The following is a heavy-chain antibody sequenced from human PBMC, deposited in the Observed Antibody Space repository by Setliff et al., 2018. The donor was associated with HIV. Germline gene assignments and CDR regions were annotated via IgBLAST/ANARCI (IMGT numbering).Heavy chain of an antibody. Sequence: PGGSLRLSCATSGFTFSPYAIHWVGQAPGMGLEWVAMIWADEITKFYADSVKGRFTISRDNSKNTLFLQMNSLRPEDTAVYYCARDCRVGWVFTYGMDVWGQGTLVTVSS. J-gene: IGHJ6*02. CDR3: ARDCRVGWVFTYGMDV. D-gene: IGHD6-13*01. V-gene: IGHV3-30*02. CDR1: GFTFSPYA. CDR2: IWADEITK.